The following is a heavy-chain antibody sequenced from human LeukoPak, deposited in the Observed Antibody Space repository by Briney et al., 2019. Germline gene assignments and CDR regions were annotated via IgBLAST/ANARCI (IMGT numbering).Heavy chain of an antibody. Sequence: GGSLRLSXAASGFTFSSYWMHWVRQAPGKGLVWVSRINSDGSSTSYADSVKGRFTISRDNAKNTLYLQMNSLRAEDTAVYYCARGEDFWSGYYLEYDAFDIWGQGTMATVSS. CDR1: GFTFSSYW. CDR2: INSDGSST. J-gene: IGHJ3*02. D-gene: IGHD3-3*01. CDR3: ARGEDFWSGYYLEYDAFDI. V-gene: IGHV3-74*01.